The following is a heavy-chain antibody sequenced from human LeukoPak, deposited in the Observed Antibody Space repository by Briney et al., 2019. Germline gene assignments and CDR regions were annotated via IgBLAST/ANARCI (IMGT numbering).Heavy chain of an antibody. Sequence: GGSLRRSSAAFGFICNTYEINWVRQGLGNGLEWGSYISSSGRRIYYADSVKGRFTISKDNAKNSLYLQMNSLRAEDTAIYYCARPRSDLYGMDVWGQGTTVIVSS. CDR3: ARPRSDLYGMDV. CDR1: GFICNTYE. V-gene: IGHV3-48*03. CDR2: ISSSGRRI. J-gene: IGHJ6*02.